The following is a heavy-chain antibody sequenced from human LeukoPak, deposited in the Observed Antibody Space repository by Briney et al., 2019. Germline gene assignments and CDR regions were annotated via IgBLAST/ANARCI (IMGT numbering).Heavy chain of an antibody. CDR2: IWYDGSNK. J-gene: IGHJ4*02. Sequence: GGSLRLSCAASGFTFSSYGMHWVRPAPGKGLEGVAVIWYDGSNKYYADSVKGRFTISRDNSKNTLYLQMNSLRAEDTAVYYCARDLRPYYYGSGSYYNDYWGQGTLVTVSS. CDR3: ARDLRPYYYGSGSYYNDY. V-gene: IGHV3-33*01. CDR1: GFTFSSYG. D-gene: IGHD3-10*01.